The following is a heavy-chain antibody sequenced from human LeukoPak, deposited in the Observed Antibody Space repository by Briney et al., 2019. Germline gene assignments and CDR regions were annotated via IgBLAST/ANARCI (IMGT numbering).Heavy chain of an antibody. J-gene: IGHJ4*02. CDR3: MRDRYYGSGSYYIAEKYFDY. D-gene: IGHD3-10*01. V-gene: IGHV1-46*01. Sequence: ASVKVSCKASGYTFTSYYMHWVRQAPGQGLEWMGIINPSGGSTSYAQKFQGRVTMTRDTSTSTVYMELSSLRSEDTAVYYCMRDRYYGSGSYYIAEKYFDYWGQGTLVTVSS. CDR1: GYTFTSYY. CDR2: INPSGGST.